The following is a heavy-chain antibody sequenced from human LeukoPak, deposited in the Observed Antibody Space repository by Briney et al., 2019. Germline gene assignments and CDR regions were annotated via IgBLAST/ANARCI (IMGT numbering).Heavy chain of an antibody. CDR1: GGSISSGDYY. CDR3: ARHMAASYFDY. CDR2: IYYSGTT. J-gene: IGHJ4*02. D-gene: IGHD2-21*01. V-gene: IGHV4-30-4*08. Sequence: SETLSLTCSVSGGSISSGDYYWSWLRQPPGKGLEWIGYIYYSGTTYYNPSLMSRLSISVDTSKKQFSLRLSSVTAADTAVYYCARHMAASYFDYWGQGALVTVSS.